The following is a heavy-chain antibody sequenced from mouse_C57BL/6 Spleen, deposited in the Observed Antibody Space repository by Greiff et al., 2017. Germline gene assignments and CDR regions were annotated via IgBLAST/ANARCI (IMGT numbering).Heavy chain of an antibody. CDR2: IDPNSGGT. Sequence: QVQLKQPGAELVKPGASVKLSCKASGYTFTSYWMHWVKQRPGRGLEWIGRIDPNSGGTKYNEKVKSKATLTVDKPSSTAYMQLSSLTYEDSAVSYWARRGWYDHFDYWGQGTTLTVSS. V-gene: IGHV1-72*01. J-gene: IGHJ2*01. D-gene: IGHD1-1*02. CDR1: GYTFTSYW. CDR3: ARRGWYDHFDY.